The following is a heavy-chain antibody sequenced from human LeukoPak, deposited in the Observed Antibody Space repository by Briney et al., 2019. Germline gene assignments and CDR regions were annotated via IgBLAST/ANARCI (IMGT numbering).Heavy chain of an antibody. V-gene: IGHV4-34*01. Sequence: SETLSLTCAVYGGSFSGDYWSWIRQPPGKGLEWIGEINHSGSANYNPSLKSRVTISVDTSKNQFSLKLSSVTAADTAVYYCARIRGIQLRRGPDYWGQGTLVTVSS. D-gene: IGHD5-18*01. CDR2: INHSGSA. J-gene: IGHJ4*02. CDR3: ARIRGIQLRRGPDY. CDR1: GGSFSGDY.